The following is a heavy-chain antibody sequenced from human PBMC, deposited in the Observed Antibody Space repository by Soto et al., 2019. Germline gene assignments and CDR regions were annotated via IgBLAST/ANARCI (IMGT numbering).Heavy chain of an antibody. V-gene: IGHV3-74*01. CDR3: ARGIQYRYGMDV. J-gene: IGHJ6*02. D-gene: IGHD5-18*01. Sequence: EVQLVESGGGLVQPGGSLRLSCAAAGFTFSNHWIHWVRQASGKGLVWVSRINGDGTGTFYADSVRGRFAISRDNAENTVYLQMNSLRAEDTAVYYCARGIQYRYGMDVWGQGTTVTVSS. CDR1: GFTFSNHW. CDR2: INGDGTGT.